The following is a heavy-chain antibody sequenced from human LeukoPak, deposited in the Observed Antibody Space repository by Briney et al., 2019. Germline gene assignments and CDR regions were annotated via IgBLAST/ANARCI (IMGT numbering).Heavy chain of an antibody. Sequence: ASVKVSCKVSGYTLTELSMHWVRQAPGKGLEWMGGFDPEDGETIYAQKFQGRVTMTEDTSTDTAYMELSSLRSDDTAVYYCARLQWDSSGWYFNFDYWGQGSLVTVSS. CDR2: FDPEDGET. CDR1: GYTLTELS. CDR3: ARLQWDSSGWYFNFDY. J-gene: IGHJ4*02. V-gene: IGHV1-24*01. D-gene: IGHD6-19*01.